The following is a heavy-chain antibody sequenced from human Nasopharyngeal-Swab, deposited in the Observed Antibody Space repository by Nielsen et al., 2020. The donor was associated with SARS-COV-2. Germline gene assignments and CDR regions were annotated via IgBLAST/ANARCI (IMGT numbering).Heavy chain of an antibody. Sequence: GESLKISCAASGFTFRSYWMTWVRQAPGKGLEWLANVKEDGSATNYVDSVRGRFTISRDNAKNSLYLQMNSLGDDDTAIIFVAQKDWGPARWGQGTLVFVSS. V-gene: IGHV3-7*01. CDR3: AQKDWGPAR. CDR1: GFTFRSYW. J-gene: IGHJ4*02. D-gene: IGHD3-3*01. CDR2: VKEDGSAT.